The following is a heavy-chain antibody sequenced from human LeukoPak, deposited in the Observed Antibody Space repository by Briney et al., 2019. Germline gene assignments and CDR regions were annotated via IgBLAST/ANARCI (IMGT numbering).Heavy chain of an antibody. J-gene: IGHJ4*02. D-gene: IGHD6-19*01. Sequence: ASVKVSCKASGYTFTGYYMHWVRQAPGQGLEWMGRINPNSGVTNYAQKFQGRVIMTRDTSINTAYMELSRLTSDDTAVYYCVREQAMAVAGTDYWGQGTLVTVSS. CDR3: VREQAMAVAGTDY. V-gene: IGHV1-2*06. CDR2: INPNSGVT. CDR1: GYTFTGYY.